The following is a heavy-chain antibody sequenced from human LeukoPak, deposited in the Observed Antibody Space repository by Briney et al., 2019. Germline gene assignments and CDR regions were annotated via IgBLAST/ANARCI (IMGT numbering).Heavy chain of an antibody. D-gene: IGHD3-10*01. Sequence: SLRLSCTASGFTFGDYAMSWVRQAPGKGLEWVGFIRSKAYGGTTEYAASVKGRFTISRDDSKSIAYLQMNSLKTEDTAVYYCTRDVLLWFGEPHYYMDVWGKGTTVTVSS. V-gene: IGHV3-49*04. CDR2: IRSKAYGGTT. J-gene: IGHJ6*03. CDR3: TRDVLLWFGEPHYYMDV. CDR1: GFTFGDYA.